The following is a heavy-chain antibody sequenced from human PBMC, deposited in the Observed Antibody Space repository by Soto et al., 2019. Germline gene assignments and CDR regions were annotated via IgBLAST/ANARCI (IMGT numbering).Heavy chain of an antibody. Sequence: PGGSLRLSCAASGFTFSSYAMHWVRQAPGKGLEWVAVISYDGSNKYYADSVKGRFTISRDNSKNTLYLQMNSLRAEDTAVYYCASGYCSGGSCYSLTDYWGQGTLVTVSS. CDR1: GFTFSSYA. D-gene: IGHD2-15*01. J-gene: IGHJ4*02. V-gene: IGHV3-30-3*01. CDR3: ASGYCSGGSCYSLTDY. CDR2: ISYDGSNK.